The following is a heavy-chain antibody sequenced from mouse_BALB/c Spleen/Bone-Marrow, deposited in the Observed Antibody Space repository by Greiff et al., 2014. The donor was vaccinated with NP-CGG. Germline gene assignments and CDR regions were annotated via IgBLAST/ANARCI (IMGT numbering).Heavy chain of an antibody. V-gene: IGHV1-4*01. Sequence: VKLQESGAELASPGASVKMSCKASGYTFTDYTIQWVKQRPGQGLEWIGYVNPRSGYANYNQKFKDKATLTADKSSSTAFMQLSSPTSEDSAVYYCARPKGFALDYWGQGTALTVSS. CDR3: ARPKGFALDY. J-gene: IGHJ2*01. CDR2: VNPRSGYA. CDR1: GYTFTDYT.